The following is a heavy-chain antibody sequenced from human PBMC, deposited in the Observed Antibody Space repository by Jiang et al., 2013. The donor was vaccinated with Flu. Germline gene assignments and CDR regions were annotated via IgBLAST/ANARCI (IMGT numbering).Heavy chain of an antibody. V-gene: IGHV4-30-2*04. Sequence: YNSSLKSRVTISRDTPKNQVSLKLRSVAAADTAVYYCARAPNGAFGGDPLHYFDYWGRGALVTVSS. CDR3: ARAPNGAFGGDPLHYFDY. D-gene: IGHD3-10*01. J-gene: IGHJ4*02.